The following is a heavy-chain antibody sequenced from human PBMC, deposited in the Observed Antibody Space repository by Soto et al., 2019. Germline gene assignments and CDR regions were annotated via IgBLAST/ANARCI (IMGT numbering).Heavy chain of an antibody. CDR3: TRNYGDYLSLFDY. D-gene: IGHD4-17*01. CDR2: IRSKANSYAT. CDR1: GFTFSGSA. V-gene: IGHV3-73*01. Sequence: VQLVESGGGLVQPGGSLKLSCAASGFTFSGSAMHWVRQASGKGLEWVGRIRSKANSYATAYAASVKGRFTISRDDSKNTAYLQMNSLKTEDTAVYYCTRNYGDYLSLFDYWGQGTLVTVSS. J-gene: IGHJ4*02.